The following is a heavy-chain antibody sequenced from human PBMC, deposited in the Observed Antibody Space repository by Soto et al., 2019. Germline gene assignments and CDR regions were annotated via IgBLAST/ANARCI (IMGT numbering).Heavy chain of an antibody. CDR3: ARDRGYCSGMCAFDI. CDR1: GYTFTSYD. D-gene: IGHD2-15*01. Sequence: RGGASGKVSCKASGYTFTSYDINWVRQATGQGLEWMGWISANNGNTNYAQKLQGRVTMTTDTSTSTAYMELRSLRSDDTAVYYCARDRGYCSGMCAFDIWGQGTMVTVSS. V-gene: IGHV1-18*01. CDR2: ISANNGNT. J-gene: IGHJ3*02.